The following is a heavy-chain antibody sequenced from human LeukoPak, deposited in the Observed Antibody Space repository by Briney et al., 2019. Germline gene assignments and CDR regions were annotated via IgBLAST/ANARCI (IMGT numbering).Heavy chain of an antibody. J-gene: IGHJ4*02. Sequence: GESLKISCMGSGYSFTNYWIGWVRRVPGGGLEWLGVIYPSDSDTRYSPSFQGQVTISADKSIDTAYLQWSSLKASDTAMYYSARQRDSGFDFDTWGQGTLVTVSS. D-gene: IGHD5-12*01. V-gene: IGHV5-51*01. CDR2: IYPSDSDT. CDR3: ARQRDSGFDFDT. CDR1: GYSFTNYW.